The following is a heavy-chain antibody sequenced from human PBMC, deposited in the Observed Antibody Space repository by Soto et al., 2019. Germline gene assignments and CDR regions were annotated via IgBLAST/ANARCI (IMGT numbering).Heavy chain of an antibody. V-gene: IGHV4-61*01. CDR3: ARASIDIVVVPAPGWFDP. Sequence: SSETLSLTCTVSGGSVSSGSYYWSWIRQPPGKGLEWIGYIYYSGSTNYNPSLKSRVTISVDTSKNQFSLKLSSVTAADTAVYYCARASIDIVVVPAPGWFDPWGQGTLVTVSS. CDR1: GGSVSSGSYY. CDR2: IYYSGST. J-gene: IGHJ5*02. D-gene: IGHD2-2*01.